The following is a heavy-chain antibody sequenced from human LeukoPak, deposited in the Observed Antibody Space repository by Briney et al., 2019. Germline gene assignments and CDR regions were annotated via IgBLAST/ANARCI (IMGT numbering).Heavy chain of an antibody. CDR3: AKDLDYGDYASGY. CDR1: GFTFSSYA. D-gene: IGHD4-17*01. CDR2: ISGSGGST. Sequence: GGSLRLSCAASGFTFSSYAMSWVRQAPGKGLEWVSAISGSGGSTYYADSVKGRFTIPRDNSKNTLYLQMNSLRAEDTAVYYCAKDLDYGDYASGYWGQGTLVTVSS. J-gene: IGHJ4*02. V-gene: IGHV3-23*01.